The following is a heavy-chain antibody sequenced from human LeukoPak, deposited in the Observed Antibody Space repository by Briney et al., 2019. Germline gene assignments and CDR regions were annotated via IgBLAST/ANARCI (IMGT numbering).Heavy chain of an antibody. CDR1: GFTFSSYW. CDR2: INSDGSST. J-gene: IGHJ4*02. Sequence: PGGSLRLSCAASGFTFSSYWMHWVRQAPGKGRVWVSRINSDGSSTSYADSVKGRFTISRDNAKNTLYLQMNSLRAEDTAVYYCASLGYSSGWRSIDYWGQGTLVTVSS. CDR3: ASLGYSSGWRSIDY. D-gene: IGHD6-19*01. V-gene: IGHV3-74*01.